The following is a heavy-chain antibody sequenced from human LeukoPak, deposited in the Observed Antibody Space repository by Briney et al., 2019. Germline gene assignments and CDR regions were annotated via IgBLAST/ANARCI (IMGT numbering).Heavy chain of an antibody. Sequence: ASVKVSCKASGYTFTSYYMHWVRQAPGQGLEWVGIINPSGGSTSYAQKFQGRVTMTRDTSTSTVYMELSSLRSEDTAVYYCASPHSIAARPDAFDTWGQGTMVTVSS. CDR3: ASPHSIAARPDAFDT. CDR1: GYTFTSYY. V-gene: IGHV1-46*03. J-gene: IGHJ3*02. D-gene: IGHD6-6*01. CDR2: INPSGGST.